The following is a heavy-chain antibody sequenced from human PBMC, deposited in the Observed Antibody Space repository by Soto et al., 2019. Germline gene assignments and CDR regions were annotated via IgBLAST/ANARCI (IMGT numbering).Heavy chain of an antibody. CDR3: ARDLGYYESSGYFDY. J-gene: IGHJ4*02. Sequence: GGSLRLSCAASGLTFSDYYMSWIRQAPGKGLEWVAYISSTSSIIYDADSVKGRFTISRDNAKNSLFLQMNSLRAEDTAVYYCARDLGYYESSGYFDYWGQGTLVTVSS. V-gene: IGHV3-11*01. D-gene: IGHD3-22*01. CDR1: GLTFSDYY. CDR2: ISSTSSII.